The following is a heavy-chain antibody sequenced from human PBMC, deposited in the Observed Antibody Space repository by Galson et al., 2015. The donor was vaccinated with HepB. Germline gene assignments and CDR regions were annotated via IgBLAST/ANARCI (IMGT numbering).Heavy chain of an antibody. D-gene: IGHD6-13*01. J-gene: IGHJ4*02. Sequence: QSGAEVKKPGESLRISCKGSGYSFTSYWISWVRQMPGKGLEWMGRIDPSDSYTNYSPPLQGHVTISADKSISTAYLQWSSLKASDTAMYYCARSSSWYEKFGYWGQGTLVTVSS. CDR2: IDPSDSYT. CDR1: GYSFTSYW. CDR3: ARSSSWYEKFGY. V-gene: IGHV5-10-1*01.